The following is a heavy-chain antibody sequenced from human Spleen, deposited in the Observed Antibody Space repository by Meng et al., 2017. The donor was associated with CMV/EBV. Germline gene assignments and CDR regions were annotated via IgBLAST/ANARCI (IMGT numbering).Heavy chain of an antibody. D-gene: IGHD3-22*01. CDR2: IIPIFGSS. CDR3: TRGESSGYYYASHYAMDV. J-gene: IGHJ6*02. CDR1: GYTFTSYD. V-gene: IGHV1-69*05. Sequence: SVKVSCKASGYTFTSYDINWVRQAPGQGLEWMGGIIPIFGSSNYAQKFLGRVTITTDGSTSTAYMDLSSLRSEDTAVYYCTRGESSGYYYASHYAMDVWGQGTTVTVSS.